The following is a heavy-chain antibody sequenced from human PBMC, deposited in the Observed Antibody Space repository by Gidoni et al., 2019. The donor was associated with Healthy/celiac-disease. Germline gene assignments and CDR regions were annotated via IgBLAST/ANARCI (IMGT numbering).Heavy chain of an antibody. J-gene: IGHJ4*02. CDR1: GYTFTGYY. Sequence: QVQLVLSGAEVKKPGASVKVSCKASGYTFTGYYMHWVRQAPGQGLEWMGWINPNSGGTNYAQKFQGRVTMTRDTSISTAYMELSRLRSDDTAVYYCARGTIDFWSGYWIDYWGQGTLVTVSS. CDR2: INPNSGGT. CDR3: ARGTIDFWSGYWIDY. D-gene: IGHD3-3*01. V-gene: IGHV1-2*02.